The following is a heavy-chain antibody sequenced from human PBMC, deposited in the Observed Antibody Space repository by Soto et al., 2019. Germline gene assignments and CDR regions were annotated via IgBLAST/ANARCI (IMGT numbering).Heavy chain of an antibody. CDR2: VNPSGGST. J-gene: IGHJ4*02. D-gene: IGHD2-21*01. V-gene: IGHV1-46*01. CDR1: GYTFTSYY. Sequence: ASVKVSCKASGYTFTSYYMHWVRQAPGQGLEWMGIVNPSGGSTSYAQKFQGRVTMTRDTSTSTVYMELSSLRSEDTAVYYCAKKLSGDNPFDYWGQGTLVTVSS. CDR3: AKKLSGDNPFDY.